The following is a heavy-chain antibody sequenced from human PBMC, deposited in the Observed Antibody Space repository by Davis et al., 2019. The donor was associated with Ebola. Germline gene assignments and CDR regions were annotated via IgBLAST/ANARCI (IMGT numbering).Heavy chain of an antibody. V-gene: IGHV1-69*06. CDR1: GGTFSSYA. Sequence: SVKVSCKASGGTFSSYAISWVRQAPGQGLEWMGGIIPIFGTANYAQKFQGRVTITADKSTSTAYMELSSLRSEDTAVYYCARGRWRTYSGYDGEYYYYGMDVWGQGTTVTVSS. CDR2: IIPIFGTA. J-gene: IGHJ6*02. D-gene: IGHD5-12*01. CDR3: ARGRWRTYSGYDGEYYYYGMDV.